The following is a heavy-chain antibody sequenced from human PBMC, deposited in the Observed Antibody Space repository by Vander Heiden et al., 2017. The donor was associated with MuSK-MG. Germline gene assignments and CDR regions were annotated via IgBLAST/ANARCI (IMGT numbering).Heavy chain of an antibody. Sequence: QVQLQQWGAVLLKPSQTLSLTCAVYGGSFSGYYWRWIRQPPGKALEWIGEINHSGSTNYNPSLKSRVTISVATSKNQFSLKLSSVTAADTAVYYCARLRVIKTRYYYYYYMDVWGKGTTVTVSS. CDR2: INHSGST. CDR3: ARLRVIKTRYYYYYYMDV. J-gene: IGHJ6*03. CDR1: GGSFSGYY. V-gene: IGHV4-34*01.